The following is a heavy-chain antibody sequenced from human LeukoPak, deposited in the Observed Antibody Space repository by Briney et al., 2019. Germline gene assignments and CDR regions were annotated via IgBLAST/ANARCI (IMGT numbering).Heavy chain of an antibody. J-gene: IGHJ5*02. CDR3: VKHVGSRWSTNRSDP. D-gene: IGHD6-13*01. V-gene: IGHV3-23*01. Sequence: GGSLRLSCAASGFTFDSYAMSWVRQAPGKGLEWVSAVSRFGGTTYYADSAKGRFTISRDNSNNTVYLQMNSLRVGDSALYYCVKHVGSRWSTNRSDPWGQGTLVTVS. CDR1: GFTFDSYA. CDR2: VSRFGGTT.